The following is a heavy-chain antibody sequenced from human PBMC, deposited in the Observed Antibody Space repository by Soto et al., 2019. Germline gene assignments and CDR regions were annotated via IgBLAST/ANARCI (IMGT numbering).Heavy chain of an antibody. D-gene: IGHD2-2*02. V-gene: IGHV3-74*01. Sequence: EVQLVESGGGLVQPGGSLRLSCAASGFTFSSYWMHWVRQAPGKGLVWVSRINSDGSSTSYADSVKGRFTIARDNAKNTLYLQMNSLRAEDTAVYYCARGGVGRYCSSPSCYTWVFDYWGQGTLVTVSS. J-gene: IGHJ4*02. CDR2: INSDGSST. CDR3: ARGGVGRYCSSPSCYTWVFDY. CDR1: GFTFSSYW.